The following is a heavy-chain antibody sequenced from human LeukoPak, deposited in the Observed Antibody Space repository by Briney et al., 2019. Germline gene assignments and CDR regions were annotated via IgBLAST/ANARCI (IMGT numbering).Heavy chain of an antibody. D-gene: IGHD6-13*01. J-gene: IGHJ5*02. CDR2: INGNGDST. CDR1: GFSFTDHA. V-gene: IGHV3-23*01. CDR3: AKSYSSSRYVDWFGP. Sequence: PGGSLRLSCAASGFSFTDHAMSWVRQAPGAGLEWVSLINGNGDSTYYADSVKGRFTISRDNSKNTLYLQMNSLRAEDTAIFYCAKSYSSSRYVDWFGPWGQGTLVTVSS.